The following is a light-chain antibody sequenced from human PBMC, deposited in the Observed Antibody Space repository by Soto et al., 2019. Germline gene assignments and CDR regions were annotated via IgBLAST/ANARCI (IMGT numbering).Light chain of an antibody. J-gene: IGLJ1*01. Sequence: QSALTQPASVSGSPGQAITVSCSGTSSDIGAHNFVSWYQQHPGKAPKLIIYEVINRPSGVSDRFSGSKSGNTASLTISGLQSQDEADYYCNSYTNSNTFVSGSGTKVT. CDR2: EVI. CDR3: NSYTNSNTFV. V-gene: IGLV2-14*03. CDR1: SSDIGAHNF.